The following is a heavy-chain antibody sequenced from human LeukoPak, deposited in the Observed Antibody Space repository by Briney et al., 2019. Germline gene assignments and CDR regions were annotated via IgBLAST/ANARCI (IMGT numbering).Heavy chain of an antibody. CDR2: IYYSGST. CDR3: ARRGWYYFDY. V-gene: IGHV4-39*01. D-gene: IGHD6-19*01. CDR1: GGSISSSSYY. Sequence: PSETLSLTCTVSGGSISSSSYYWGWIRQPPGRGLEWIGSIYYSGSTYYNPSLKSRVTISVDTSKNQFSLKLSSVTAADTAVYYCARRGWYYFDYWGQETLVTVSS. J-gene: IGHJ4*02.